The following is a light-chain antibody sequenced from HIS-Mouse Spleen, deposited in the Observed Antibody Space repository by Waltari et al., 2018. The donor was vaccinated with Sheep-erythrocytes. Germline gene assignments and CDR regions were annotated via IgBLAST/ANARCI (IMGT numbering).Light chain of an antibody. J-gene: IGLJ1*01. CDR2: DVS. V-gene: IGLV2-11*01. CDR1: SSDVGGYNY. Sequence: QSALTQPRSVSGSPGQSVTISCTGTSSDVGGYNYVSWYQQHPGKAPKLMIFDVSKRAYGVPDRLSGSKSGNTASLTISGLQAEDEADYYCCSYAGSYNHVFATVTKVTVL. CDR3: CSYAGSYNHV.